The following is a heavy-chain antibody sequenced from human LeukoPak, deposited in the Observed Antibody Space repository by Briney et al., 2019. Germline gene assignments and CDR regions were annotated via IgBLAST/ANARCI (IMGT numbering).Heavy chain of an antibody. V-gene: IGHV3-21*01. CDR2: ISSSSSYI. D-gene: IGHD3-3*01. Sequence: PGGSLRLSCSASGFTFRNYAMNWVRQAPGKGLEWVSSISSSSSYIYYADSVKGRFTISRDNAKNSLYLQMNSLRAEDTAVYYCARDLNDFWSGYPNWFDPWGQGTLVTVSS. CDR3: ARDLNDFWSGYPNWFDP. CDR1: GFTFRNYA. J-gene: IGHJ5*02.